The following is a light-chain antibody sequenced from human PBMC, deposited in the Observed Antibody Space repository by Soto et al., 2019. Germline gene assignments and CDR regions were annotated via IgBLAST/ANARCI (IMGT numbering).Light chain of an antibody. CDR3: QSADSSGTYV. CDR2: KDT. CDR1: ALPKEF. V-gene: IGLV3-25*02. Sequence: SYELTQPPSVSVSPGQTARITCSGEALPKEFAYWYQQKPGQAPVLLIYKDTERPSGIPERFSGSRSGTTVTLTISGVQAAEEADYYCQSADSSGTYVFGTGTKVTVL. J-gene: IGLJ1*01.